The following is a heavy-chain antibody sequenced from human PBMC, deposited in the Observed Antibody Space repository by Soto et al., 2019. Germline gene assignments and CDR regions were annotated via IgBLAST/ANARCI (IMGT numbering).Heavy chain of an antibody. CDR2: INHSGST. J-gene: IGHJ6*01. CDR1: GWSFIGYY. CDR3: ARVSGIYYDGMDV. D-gene: IGHD3-10*01. V-gene: IGHV4-34*01. Sequence: SETLSLTCAVYGWSFIGYYWSWIRQPPGKGLEWIGEINHSGSTNYNPSLKSRVTISVDTSKNQFSLKLSSVTAADTAVYYCARVSGIYYDGMDVWGQGTTVT.